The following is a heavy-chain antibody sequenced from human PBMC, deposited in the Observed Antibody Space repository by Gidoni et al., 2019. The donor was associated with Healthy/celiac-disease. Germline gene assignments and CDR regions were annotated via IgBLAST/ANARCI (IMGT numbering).Heavy chain of an antibody. D-gene: IGHD3-3*01. V-gene: IGHV4-59*01. CDR3: AREPSGYYYGMDV. CDR1: GGSISSYY. Sequence: QVQLQESGPGLVKPSETLSLTCTVSGGSISSYYWSWIRQPPGKGLEWIGYIYYRGSTNYNPSLKSRVTISVDTSKNQFSLKLSSVTAADTAVYYCAREPSGYYYGMDVWGQGTTVTVSS. CDR2: IYYRGST. J-gene: IGHJ6*02.